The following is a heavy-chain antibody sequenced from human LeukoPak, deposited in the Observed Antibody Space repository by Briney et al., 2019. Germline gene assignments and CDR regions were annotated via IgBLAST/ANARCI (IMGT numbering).Heavy chain of an antibody. CDR2: IIPIFGTA. V-gene: IGHV1-69*13. J-gene: IGHJ3*02. Sequence: ASVKVSCKASGGTFSSYAISWVRQAPGQGLEWMGGIIPIFGTANYAQKFQGRVTITADESTSTAYMELSSLRSEDTAVYYCARPSSSLPHDAFDIWGQGTMVTVSS. D-gene: IGHD6-6*01. CDR1: GGTFSSYA. CDR3: ARPSSSLPHDAFDI.